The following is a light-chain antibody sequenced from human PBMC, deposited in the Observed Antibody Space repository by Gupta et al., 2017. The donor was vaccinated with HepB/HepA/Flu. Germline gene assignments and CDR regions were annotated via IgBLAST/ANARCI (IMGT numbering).Light chain of an antibody. V-gene: IGKV3-11*01. Sequence: EIVLTQSPANVSLSSVERTTLYCRDSQNINNYFAWSQQKPGQPPRLITYDTSTRATGIPARFSGGGSATDFTLPINSLQPEDSAIYFCQHRSSWPISFGGGTQVQIK. CDR3: QHRSSWPIS. CDR1: QNINNY. J-gene: IGKJ4*01. CDR2: DTS.